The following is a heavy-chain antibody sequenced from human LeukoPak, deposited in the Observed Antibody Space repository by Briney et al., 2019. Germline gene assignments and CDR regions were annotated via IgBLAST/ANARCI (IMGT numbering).Heavy chain of an antibody. CDR3: ARDEVGYCSGGSCYSDV. CDR1: GFTFSSHW. D-gene: IGHD2-15*01. V-gene: IGHV3-48*01. CDR2: ISSSNSTI. J-gene: IGHJ6*04. Sequence: GGSLRLSCAASGFTFSSHWMSWVRQAPGKGLEWVSYISSSNSTIYYADSVKGRFTISRDNAKNSLYLQMNSLRAEDTAVYYCARDEVGYCSGGSCYSDVWGKGTTVTVSS.